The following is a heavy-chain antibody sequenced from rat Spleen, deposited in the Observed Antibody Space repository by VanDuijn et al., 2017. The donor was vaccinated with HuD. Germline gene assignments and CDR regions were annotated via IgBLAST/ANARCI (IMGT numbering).Heavy chain of an antibody. CDR1: GFTFTDYG. D-gene: IGHD1-7*01. J-gene: IGHJ3*01. CDR2: ITNNGGIT. V-gene: IGHV5-31*01. Sequence: EVQLVESGGGLVQPGRSLKLSCIASGFTFTDYGMNWIRQAPGKGLEWIATITNNGGITYYPDSVKGRFTMSRDNERSTLYLQMNSLRSEDTATYYCSRHTYNWFPNWGQGTLVTVSS. CDR3: SRHTYNWFPN.